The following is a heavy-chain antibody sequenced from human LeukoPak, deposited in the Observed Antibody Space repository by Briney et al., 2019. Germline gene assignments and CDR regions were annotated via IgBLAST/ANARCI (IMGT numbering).Heavy chain of an antibody. D-gene: IGHD3-10*01. CDR1: GYTFTGYY. Sequence: ASVKVSCKASGYTFTGYYMHWVRQAPGQGLEWMGWINPNSGGTNYAQKFQGRVTMTRDTSISTAYMELSRLRSDDTAVYYCASAMVRGVILSYYYYMDVWGKGTTVTVSS. J-gene: IGHJ6*03. CDR3: ASAMVRGVILSYYYYMDV. CDR2: INPNSGGT. V-gene: IGHV1-2*02.